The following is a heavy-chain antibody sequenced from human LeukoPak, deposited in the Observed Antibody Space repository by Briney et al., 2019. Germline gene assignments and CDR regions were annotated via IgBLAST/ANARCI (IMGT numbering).Heavy chain of an antibody. CDR2: ISSSGSTI. J-gene: IGHJ4*02. D-gene: IGHD1-26*01. Sequence: PGGSLRLSCAASGFTFSDYYMRWIRQAPGKGLEWVSYISSSGSTIYYADSVKGRFTISRENAKNSLYLQMNSPRAEDTAVYYCAREGLGGSYWPPVGYYFYHWGQGTLVTVSS. V-gene: IGHV3-11*01. CDR1: GFTFSDYY. CDR3: AREGLGGSYWPPVGYYFYH.